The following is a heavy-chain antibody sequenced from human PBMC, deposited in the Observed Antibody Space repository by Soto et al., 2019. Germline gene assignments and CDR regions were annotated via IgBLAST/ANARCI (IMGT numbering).Heavy chain of an antibody. CDR1: GFTFSSYG. CDR3: AREYGDYYYYGMDV. V-gene: IGHV3-33*01. Sequence: GGSLRLSCAASGFTFSSYGMHWVRQAPGKGLEWVAVIWYDGSNKYYADSVKGRFTISRDNSKNTLYLQMNSLRAEDTAVYYYAREYGDYYYYGMDVWGQGTTVTVSS. CDR2: IWYDGSNK. J-gene: IGHJ6*02. D-gene: IGHD4-17*01.